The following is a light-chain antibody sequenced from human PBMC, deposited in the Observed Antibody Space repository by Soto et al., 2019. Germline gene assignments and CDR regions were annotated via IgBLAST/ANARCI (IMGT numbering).Light chain of an antibody. J-gene: IGLJ2*01. CDR1: SSDVGGYNY. V-gene: IGLV2-14*01. CDR3: SSYTSSSTRV. CDR2: DVS. Sequence: QSALTQPASVSGSPGQSITISCTGTSSDVGGYNYVSRYQQHPGKAPTLMIYDVSNRPSGGSNRFSGSKSGNTASLTISGLQAQDEADYYCSSYTSSSTRVFGGGTNLTVL.